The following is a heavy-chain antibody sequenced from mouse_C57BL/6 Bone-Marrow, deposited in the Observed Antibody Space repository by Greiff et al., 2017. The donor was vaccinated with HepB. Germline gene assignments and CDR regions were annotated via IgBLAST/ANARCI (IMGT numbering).Heavy chain of an antibody. V-gene: IGHV1-5*01. CDR2: IYPGNSDT. CDR1: GYTFTSYW. CDR3: TRLPHYYGSSYFDY. J-gene: IGHJ2*01. D-gene: IGHD1-1*01. Sequence: EVQLQQSGTVLARPGASVKMSCKTSGYTFTSYWMHWVKQRPGPGLEWIGAIYPGNSDTSYNQQFKAKAKLTAVTSASPAYMDLSSLTNEDSAVYYCTRLPHYYGSSYFDYWGQGTTLTVSS.